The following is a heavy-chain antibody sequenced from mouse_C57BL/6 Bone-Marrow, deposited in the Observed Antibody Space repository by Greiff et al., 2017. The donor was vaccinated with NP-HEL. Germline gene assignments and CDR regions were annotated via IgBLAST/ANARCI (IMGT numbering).Heavy chain of an antibody. CDR1: GYAFSSSW. CDR3: AYDRGYYFDY. Sequence: QVQLQQSGPELVKPGASVKISCKASGYAFSSSWMNWVKQRPGKGLEWIGRIYPGDGDTNYNGKFKGKATLTADKSSSTAYMQLSSLTSEDSAVCFCAYDRGYYFDYWGQGTTLTVSS. CDR2: IYPGDGDT. D-gene: IGHD2-12*01. V-gene: IGHV1-82*01. J-gene: IGHJ2*01.